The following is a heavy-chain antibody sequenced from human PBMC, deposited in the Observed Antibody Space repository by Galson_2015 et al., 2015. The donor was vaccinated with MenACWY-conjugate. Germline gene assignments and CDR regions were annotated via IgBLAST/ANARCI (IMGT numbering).Heavy chain of an antibody. V-gene: IGHV2-5*02. CDR3: AHSPYRSTTSCYAARAFEG. CDR2: IYWDDDK. Sequence: PALVKPTQTLTLTCTFSGFSLSTSRVGVGWIRQPPGQALEWLSLIYWDDDKRYSPSLKSRLTITKDTSKNQVVLSMTNMDPVDTATYYCAHSPYRSTTSCYAARAFEGWGQGTVVTVSS. D-gene: IGHD2-2*01. J-gene: IGHJ3*01. CDR1: GFSLSTSRVG.